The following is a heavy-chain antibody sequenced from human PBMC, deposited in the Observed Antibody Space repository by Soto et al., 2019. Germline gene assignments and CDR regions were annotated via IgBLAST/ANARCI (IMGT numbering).Heavy chain of an antibody. V-gene: IGHV1-69*01. CDR3: ARDRAGYYSHFVY. D-gene: IGHD3-22*01. CDR1: RGTFTNYA. J-gene: IGHJ4*02. Sequence: QVYLVQSGAEVKKPGSSVKVSCKALRGTFTNYAFSWVRQAPGQGLEWMGGIMPFFGSGNYAQKFQGRINITADESTSSVYLELTSLRSEDTAVYYWARDRAGYYSHFVYWSQGTLVTVSS. CDR2: IMPFFGSG.